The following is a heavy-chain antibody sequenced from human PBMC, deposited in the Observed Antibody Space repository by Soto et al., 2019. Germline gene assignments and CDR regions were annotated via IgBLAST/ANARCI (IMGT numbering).Heavy chain of an antibody. CDR2: IYWDDEK. V-gene: IGHV2-5*02. Sequence: QITLKESGPTLVRPTQTLTLTCTFSGFSLSTTGVGVGWIRQPPGKALEWLALIYWDDEKRYSPSLKSRLTMTNATCKNDVILTMTKMYLLHTDTDYCGQGLRDYGLGRERANYFDPCGQGTLVTVSS. J-gene: IGHJ5*02. CDR1: GFSLSTTGVG. CDR3: GQGLRDYGLGRERANYFDP. D-gene: IGHD1-7*01.